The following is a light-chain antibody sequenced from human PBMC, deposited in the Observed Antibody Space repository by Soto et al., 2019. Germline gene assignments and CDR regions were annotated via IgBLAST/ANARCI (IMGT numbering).Light chain of an antibody. Sequence: QSVLTQPPSVSAAPGQRVTISCSGSGSNYVSWYQQLPGTAPKLLIYDNDNRPSEIPDRFSGSKSDTSATLVITGLQTEDEADYYCGSWDASLTVVFGGGTKLTVL. CDR1: GSNY. J-gene: IGLJ3*02. CDR3: GSWDASLTVV. CDR2: DND. V-gene: IGLV1-51*01.